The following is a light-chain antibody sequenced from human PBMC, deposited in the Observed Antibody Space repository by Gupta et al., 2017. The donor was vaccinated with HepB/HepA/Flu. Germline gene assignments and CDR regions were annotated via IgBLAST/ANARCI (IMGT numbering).Light chain of an antibody. CDR2: DAS. CDR1: QSVTSD. J-gene: IGKJ5*01. Sequence: EIVLTQSPATLSLSPGERATLSCRASQSVTSDLGWYQQKPGQAPRLLVYDASLRATGIPARFSGSGSGTDFTLTISSLEPEDFAVYYCQQRYSWPLTFGQGTRLESK. CDR3: QQRYSWPLT. V-gene: IGKV3-11*01.